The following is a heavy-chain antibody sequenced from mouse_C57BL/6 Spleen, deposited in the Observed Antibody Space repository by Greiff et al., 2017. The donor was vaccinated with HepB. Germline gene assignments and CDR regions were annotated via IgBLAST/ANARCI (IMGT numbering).Heavy chain of an antibody. D-gene: IGHD2-4*01. J-gene: IGHJ2*01. CDR1: GFTFTDYY. CDR3: ASVYYDYLYYFDY. V-gene: IGHV7-3*01. CDR2: IRNKANGYTT. Sequence: DVHLVESGGGLVQPGGSLSLSCAASGFTFTDYYMRWVRQPPGKALEWLGFIRNKANGYTTEYSASVKGRFTISRDNSQSILYLQMNALRAEDSATYYCASVYYDYLYYFDYWGQGTTLTVSS.